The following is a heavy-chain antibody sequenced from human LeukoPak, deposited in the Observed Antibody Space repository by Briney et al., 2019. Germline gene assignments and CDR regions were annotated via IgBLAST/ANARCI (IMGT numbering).Heavy chain of an antibody. D-gene: IGHD2-15*01. CDR1: GYTFTSYY. CDR3: AKDFYRYCSGGSCYSGFDP. Sequence: ASVKVSCKASGYTFTSYYMHWVRQAPGQGLEWMGIINPSGGSTSYAQKFQGRITMTRDTSTSTVYMELSSLRSEDTAVYYCAKDFYRYCSGGSCYSGFDPWGQGTLVTVSS. CDR2: INPSGGST. J-gene: IGHJ5*02. V-gene: IGHV1-46*01.